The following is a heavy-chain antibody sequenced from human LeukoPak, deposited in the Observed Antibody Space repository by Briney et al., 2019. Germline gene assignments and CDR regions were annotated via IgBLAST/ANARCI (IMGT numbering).Heavy chain of an antibody. CDR1: GFTFSSYA. CDR3: RDY. Sequence: PGGSLRLSCAASGFTFSSYAMHWVRQVPGKGLAWVSRIDEFGSVTNSADSVQGRFSISRDNAKDALYLQMNSLRAEDTAVFGGRDYWGQGTLVTVSS. CDR2: IDEFGSVT. J-gene: IGHJ4*02. D-gene: IGHD3-10*01. V-gene: IGHV3-74*01.